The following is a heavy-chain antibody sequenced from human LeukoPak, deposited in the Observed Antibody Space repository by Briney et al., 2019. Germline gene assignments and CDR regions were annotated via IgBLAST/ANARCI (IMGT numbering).Heavy chain of an antibody. J-gene: IGHJ4*02. V-gene: IGHV3-23*01. CDR3: ARGAYYFDY. CDR2: IDISGGYT. Sequence: GGSLRLSCAASGFTFGTYAMSWVRQAPGKGLEWVSTIDISGGYTYYGDSVKGRFTISRDNAKNTLYLQMNTLRAEDTAVYYCARGAYYFDYWGQGNLVTVSS. CDR1: GFTFGTYA.